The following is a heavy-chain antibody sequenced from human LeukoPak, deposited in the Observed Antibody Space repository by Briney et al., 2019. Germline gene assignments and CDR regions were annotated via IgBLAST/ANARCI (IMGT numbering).Heavy chain of an antibody. Sequence: SETLSLTCTVSGGSISSYYWSWIQQPPGKGLEWIGYIYYSGSTNYNPSLKSRVTISVDTSKNQFSLKLSSVTAADTAVYYCARVLHDILDAFDIWGQGTKVTVSS. CDR2: IYYSGST. CDR1: GGSISSYY. V-gene: IGHV4-59*01. CDR3: ARVLHDILDAFDI. D-gene: IGHD3-9*01. J-gene: IGHJ3*02.